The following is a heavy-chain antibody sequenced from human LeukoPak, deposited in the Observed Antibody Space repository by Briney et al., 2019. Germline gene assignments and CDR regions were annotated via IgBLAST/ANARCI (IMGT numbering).Heavy chain of an antibody. CDR3: ARDSNPVTYYDFWSGYLYYYYYYMDV. CDR2: INSDGSST. D-gene: IGHD3-3*01. J-gene: IGHJ6*03. Sequence: GGSLRLSCAASGFTFSSYWMHWVRQAPGKGLVWVSRINSDGSSTSYADSVKGRFTISRDNVKNTLYLQMNSLRAEDTAVYYCARDSNPVTYYDFWSGYLYYYYYYMDVWGKGTTVTVSS. V-gene: IGHV3-74*01. CDR1: GFTFSSYW.